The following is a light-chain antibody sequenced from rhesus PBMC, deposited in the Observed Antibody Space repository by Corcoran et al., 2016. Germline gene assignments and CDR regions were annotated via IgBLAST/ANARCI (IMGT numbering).Light chain of an antibody. V-gene: IGKV3-10*01. CDR2: GAS. CDR3: YQHSSGYT. Sequence: QVILTQSPATPSLSPGERATLSCRASQSVSSYLAWYQQKPGQAPWLLIYGASSRATGIPDRFRGSGSGTDVTLTISSLEPEDVGVYHCYQHSSGYTFCGGTKVEIK. J-gene: IGKJ4*01. CDR1: QSVSSY.